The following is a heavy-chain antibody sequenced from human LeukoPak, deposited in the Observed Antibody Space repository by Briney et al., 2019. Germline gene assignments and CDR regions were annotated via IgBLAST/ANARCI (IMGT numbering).Heavy chain of an antibody. V-gene: IGHV1-69*01. Sequence: ASVKVSCKASGGTFSSYAISWVRQAPGQGLEWMGGVIPIFGTANYAQEFQGRVTITADESTSTAYMEPSSLRSEDTAVYYCATHTVLEWLFVHHYYYYYGMDVWGQGTTVTVSS. J-gene: IGHJ6*02. CDR1: GGTFSSYA. D-gene: IGHD3-3*01. CDR2: VIPIFGTA. CDR3: ATHTVLEWLFVHHYYYYYGMDV.